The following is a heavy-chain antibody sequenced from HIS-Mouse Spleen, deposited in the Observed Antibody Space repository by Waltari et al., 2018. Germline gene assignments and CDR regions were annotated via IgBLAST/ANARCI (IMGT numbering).Heavy chain of an antibody. V-gene: IGHV4-39*07. CDR1: GGSISSSSYY. CDR3: ARESPYSSSWYDWYFDL. Sequence: QLQLQESGPGLVKPSETLSLTCTVSGGSISSSSYYWGWIRQPPGKGLEWIGSSYYSGGTADNPSVKSRVTISVDTAKNQFSLKLRSVTAAGTAVYYCARESPYSSSWYDWYFDLWGRGTLVTVSS. D-gene: IGHD6-13*01. CDR2: SYYSGGT. J-gene: IGHJ2*01.